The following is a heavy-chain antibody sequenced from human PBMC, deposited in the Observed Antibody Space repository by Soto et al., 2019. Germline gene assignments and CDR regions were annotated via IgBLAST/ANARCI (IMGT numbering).Heavy chain of an antibody. V-gene: IGHV1-69*02. D-gene: IGHD3-10*01. CDR1: GGTFSSYT. Sequence: QVQLVQSGAEVKKPGSSVKVSCTASGGTFSSYTISWVRQAPGQGLEWMGRIIPILGIANYAQKFQGRVTITADKSTSTAYRELSSLRSEDTAVYYCASNIGITMVRGVSSPDAFDIWGQGTMVTVSS. J-gene: IGHJ3*02. CDR3: ASNIGITMVRGVSSPDAFDI. CDR2: IIPILGIA.